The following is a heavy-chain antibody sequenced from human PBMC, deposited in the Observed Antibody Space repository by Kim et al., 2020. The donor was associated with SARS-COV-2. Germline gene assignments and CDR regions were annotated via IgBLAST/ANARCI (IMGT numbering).Heavy chain of an antibody. CDR1: GGPVTTSSYY. J-gene: IGHJ4*02. V-gene: IGHV4-39*01. CDR2: IYFSGST. CDR3: ERHGPRDANDF. Sequence: SETLSLTCTVSGGPVTTSSYYWAWIRHPPGKGLEWIGSIYFSGSTDYTPALKRRVTISADTSKNQWSLKLSSVTAADTAVYYCERHGPRDANDFWGQGTLVTVSS.